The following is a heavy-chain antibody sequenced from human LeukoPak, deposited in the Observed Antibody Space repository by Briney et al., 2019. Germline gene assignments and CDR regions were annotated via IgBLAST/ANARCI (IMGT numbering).Heavy chain of an antibody. J-gene: IGHJ4*02. CDR1: GFTLDDYG. CDR3: VRGNRGGYYGGDS. D-gene: IGHD1-26*01. Sequence: PGGSLRLSCAASGFTLDDYGMTWVRQAPGRGLEWVSGINWNGDATGYADSVKGRFTISRDNAKNSLSLQMNSLRAEDTAFYYCVRGNRGGYYGGDSWGQGTLVTVSS. CDR2: INWNGDAT. V-gene: IGHV3-20*04.